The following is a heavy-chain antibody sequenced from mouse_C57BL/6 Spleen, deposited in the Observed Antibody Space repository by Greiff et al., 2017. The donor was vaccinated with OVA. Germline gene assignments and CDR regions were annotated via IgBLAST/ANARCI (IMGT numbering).Heavy chain of an antibody. Sequence: VQLVESGPGLVQPSQSMSITCTVSGFSLTSYGVHWVRQSPGKGLEWLGVIWRGGSTDYNAAFMYSMGITKDNSKSQVFFKMNSLLADDTAIYYCAIPGNPSAMDYWGQGTSVTVSS. CDR2: IWRGGST. V-gene: IGHV2-5*01. CDR1: GFSLTSYG. CDR3: AIPGNPSAMDY. D-gene: IGHD2-1*01. J-gene: IGHJ4*01.